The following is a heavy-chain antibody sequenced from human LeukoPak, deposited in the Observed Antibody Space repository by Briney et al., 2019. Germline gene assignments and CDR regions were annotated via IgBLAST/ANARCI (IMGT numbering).Heavy chain of an antibody. Sequence: ASVKVSCKASGYTFTSYGISWVRQAPGQGLEWMGWINPNSGGTNYAQKFQGRVTMTRDASISTAYMELSRLRSDDTAVYYCARDDDIVVVPAANSGDYWGQGTLVTVSS. J-gene: IGHJ4*02. D-gene: IGHD2-2*01. CDR3: ARDDDIVVVPAANSGDY. CDR1: GYTFTSYG. CDR2: INPNSGGT. V-gene: IGHV1-2*02.